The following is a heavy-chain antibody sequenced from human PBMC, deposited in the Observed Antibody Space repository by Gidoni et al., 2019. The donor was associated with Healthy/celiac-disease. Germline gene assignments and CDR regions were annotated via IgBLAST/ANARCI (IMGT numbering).Heavy chain of an antibody. J-gene: IGHJ4*02. V-gene: IGHV3-23*01. CDR2: IRGCGGST. CDR3: AKKGSVDY. CDR1: GFTFSSYA. Sequence: EVQLLEYGGGLVQPGGSLRLSCAASGFTFSSYALRWVCQAPGKALEWVSAIRGCGGSTYYADSVKCRFTTSRDNSKNTLFLQMNSLRAEDTSVYYCAKKGSVDYWGQGTLVTVSS. D-gene: IGHD6-6*01.